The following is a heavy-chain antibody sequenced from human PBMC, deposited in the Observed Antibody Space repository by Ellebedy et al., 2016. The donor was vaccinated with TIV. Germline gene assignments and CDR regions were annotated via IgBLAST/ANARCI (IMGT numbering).Heavy chain of an antibody. V-gene: IGHV4-4*02. J-gene: IGHJ3*02. CDR2: IYHSGST. Sequence: SETLSLXXAVSGGSISSSNWWSWVRQPPGKGLEWIGEIYHSGSTNYNPSLKSRVTISVDKSKNQFSLKLSSVTAADTAVYYCARSPRWLQFVGAFDIWGQGTMVTVSS. CDR1: GGSISSSNW. CDR3: ARSPRWLQFVGAFDI. D-gene: IGHD5-24*01.